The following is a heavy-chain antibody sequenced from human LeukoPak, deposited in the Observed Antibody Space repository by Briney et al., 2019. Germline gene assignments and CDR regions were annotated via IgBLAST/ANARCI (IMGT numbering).Heavy chain of an antibody. V-gene: IGHV3-21*01. J-gene: IGHJ4*01. CDR3: ARGTYYYDSSGYYHS. D-gene: IGHD3-22*01. CDR1: GFTFSSYS. Sequence: GGSLRLSCAASGFTFSSYSMNWVRQAPGKGLEWVSSICSSSSYIYYADSVKGRFTISRDNAKNSLYLQMNSLRAEDTAVYYCARGTYYYDSSGYYHSWGQEPWSPSPQ. CDR2: ICSSSSYI.